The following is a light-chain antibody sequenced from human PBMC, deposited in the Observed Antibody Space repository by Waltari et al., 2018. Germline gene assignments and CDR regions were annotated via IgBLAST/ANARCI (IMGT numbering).Light chain of an antibody. CDR1: QSTGRY. CDR2: SAS. CDR3: QQASRGPLK. J-gene: IGKJ1*01. Sequence: IQMTQAPSSLSVSIGDRVTITCRASQSTGRYLSWYQQKSGRAPKLLISSASSLESGVPSRFSGTGSGTDFTLTINSLQPEDIGTYYCQQASRGPLKFGQGT. V-gene: IGKV1-39*01.